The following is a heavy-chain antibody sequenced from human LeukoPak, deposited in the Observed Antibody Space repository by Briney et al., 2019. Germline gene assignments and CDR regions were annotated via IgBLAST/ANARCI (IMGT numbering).Heavy chain of an antibody. J-gene: IGHJ4*02. CDR3: AREFMRFSVKSLLYDSSGYSDY. Sequence: SVKASCKASGGTFSSYAISWVRQAPGQGLEWMGRIIPIFGTANYAQKFQGRVTITTDESTSTAYMELSSLRSEDTAVYYCAREFMRFSVKSLLYDSSGYSDYWGQGTLVTVSS. V-gene: IGHV1-69*05. D-gene: IGHD3-22*01. CDR1: GGTFSSYA. CDR2: IIPIFGTA.